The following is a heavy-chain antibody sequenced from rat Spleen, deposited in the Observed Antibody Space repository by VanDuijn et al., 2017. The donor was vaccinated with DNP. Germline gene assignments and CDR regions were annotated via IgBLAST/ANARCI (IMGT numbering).Heavy chain of an antibody. CDR3: TYNNYY. Sequence: QVQLKESGPGLVQPSQTLSLTCTVSGFSLTSYHVHWVRQPPGKGLEWMGGIWGDGTTDYNSPLKSRLSISRDTSKSQVFLKMNSLQTDDTAIYFCTYNNYYWGQGLMVTVSS. V-gene: IGHV2-1*01. CDR1: GFSLTSYH. J-gene: IGHJ2*01. D-gene: IGHD1-10*01. CDR2: IWGDGTT.